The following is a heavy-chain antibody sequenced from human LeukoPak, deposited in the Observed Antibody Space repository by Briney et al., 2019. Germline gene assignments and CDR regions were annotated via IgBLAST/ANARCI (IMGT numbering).Heavy chain of an antibody. Sequence: GGSLRLSCAASGFTFSSYAMSWVRQAPGKGLEWVSGILGGAGSTYYADSVKGRFTISRDNSKNTLYLQMNSLRAEDTAVYYCAHGTMYQLDYWGQGTLVTVSS. J-gene: IGHJ4*02. V-gene: IGHV3-23*01. CDR3: AHGTMYQLDY. D-gene: IGHD2-2*01. CDR1: GFTFSSYA. CDR2: ILGGAGST.